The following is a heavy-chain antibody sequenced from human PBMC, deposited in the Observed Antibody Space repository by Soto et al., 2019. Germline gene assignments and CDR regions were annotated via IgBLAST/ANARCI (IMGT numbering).Heavy chain of an antibody. CDR2: IIPIFGTA. Sequence: SVKVSCKASGGTFSSYAISWVRQAPGQGLEWMGGIIPIFGTANYAQKFQGRVTITADESTSTAYMELSSLRSEDTAVYYCASKVPDYGGNWYFDYWGRGTLVTVSS. J-gene: IGHJ4*02. V-gene: IGHV1-69*13. CDR1: GGTFSSYA. D-gene: IGHD4-17*01. CDR3: ASKVPDYGGNWYFDY.